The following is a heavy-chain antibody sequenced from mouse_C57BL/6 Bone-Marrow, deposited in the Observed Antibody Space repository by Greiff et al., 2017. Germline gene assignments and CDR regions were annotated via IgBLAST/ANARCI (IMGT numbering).Heavy chain of an antibody. CDR2: ISDGGSYT. J-gene: IGHJ3*01. V-gene: IGHV5-4*01. Sequence: EVHLVESGGGLVKPGGSLKLSCAASGFTFSSYAMSWVRQTPEKRLEWVATISDGGSYTYYPDNVKGRFTISRDNAKNNLYLQMSHLKSEDTAMYYCAREGYYDYDGGFAYWGQGTLVTVSA. D-gene: IGHD2-4*01. CDR3: AREGYYDYDGGFAY. CDR1: GFTFSSYA.